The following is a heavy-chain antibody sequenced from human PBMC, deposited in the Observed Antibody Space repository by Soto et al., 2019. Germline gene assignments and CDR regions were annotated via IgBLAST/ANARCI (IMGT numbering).Heavy chain of an antibody. D-gene: IGHD3-10*01. Sequence: QVQLVESGGGVVQPGRSLRLSCAASGFTFSSYGMHWVRQAPGKGLEWLAVISYDGGNKYSADSVKGRFTNSRDNSKSTRYLQMNSLRAEDTAVYYCAKGRSSGFYGSGSHDYWGQGTLVTVSS. J-gene: IGHJ4*02. CDR3: AKGRSSGFYGSGSHDY. CDR2: ISYDGGNK. CDR1: GFTFSSYG. V-gene: IGHV3-30*18.